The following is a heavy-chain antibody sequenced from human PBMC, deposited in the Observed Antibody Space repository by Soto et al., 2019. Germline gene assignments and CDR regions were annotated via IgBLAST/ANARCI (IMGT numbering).Heavy chain of an antibody. D-gene: IGHD2-15*01. J-gene: IGHJ1*01. Sequence: PGGSLRLSCAASGFTFSSYGMHWVRQTPGKGLEWVAVIWYDGSTEYYADSAKGRFTISRDNSKNTLYLQMNSLRAEDTAVYYCARAAVEEDIQVGYLQHWGQGTLVTVSS. CDR1: GFTFSSYG. V-gene: IGHV3-33*01. CDR2: IWYDGSTE. CDR3: ARAAVEEDIQVGYLQH.